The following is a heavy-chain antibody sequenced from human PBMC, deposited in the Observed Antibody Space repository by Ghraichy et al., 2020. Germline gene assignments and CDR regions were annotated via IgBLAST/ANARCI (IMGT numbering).Heavy chain of an antibody. CDR1: GGSFSGYY. D-gene: IGHD3-10*01. Sequence: SQTLSLTCAVYGGSFSGYYWSWIRQPPGKGLEWIGEINHSGSTNYNPSLKSRVTISVDTSKNQFSLKLSSVTAADTAVYYCARPYYHGSGSYYKKGYYFDYWGQGTLVTVSS. J-gene: IGHJ4*02. V-gene: IGHV4-34*01. CDR3: ARPYYHGSGSYYKKGYYFDY. CDR2: INHSGST.